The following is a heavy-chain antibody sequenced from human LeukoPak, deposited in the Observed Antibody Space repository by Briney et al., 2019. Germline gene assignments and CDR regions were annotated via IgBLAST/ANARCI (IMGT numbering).Heavy chain of an antibody. D-gene: IGHD1-20*01. CDR3: AKSLTGTTSY. V-gene: IGHV3-48*02. J-gene: IGHJ4*02. Sequence: GGSLRLSCAASGFTFSNYSMYWVRQAPGKGLEWVSYISSSRSTTYYADSVKGRFTISRDNAKNSLYLQMNSLRDEDTAVYYCAKSLTGTTSYWGQGTLVTVSS. CDR1: GFTFSNYS. CDR2: ISSSRSTT.